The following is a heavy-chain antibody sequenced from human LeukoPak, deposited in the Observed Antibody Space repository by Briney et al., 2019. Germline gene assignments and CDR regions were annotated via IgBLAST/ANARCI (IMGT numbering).Heavy chain of an antibody. V-gene: IGHV4-59*01. J-gene: IGHJ5*02. Sequence: SETLSLTCTVSGSSISSYYWSWIRQPPGKGLEWIGNIHHSGSTNYNPSLKSRVTISLDTSKNQFSLKLSSVTAADTAVYYCAREDSGSSGYVFDPWGQGTLVTVSS. D-gene: IGHD3-22*01. CDR1: GSSISSYY. CDR3: AREDSGSSGYVFDP. CDR2: IHHSGST.